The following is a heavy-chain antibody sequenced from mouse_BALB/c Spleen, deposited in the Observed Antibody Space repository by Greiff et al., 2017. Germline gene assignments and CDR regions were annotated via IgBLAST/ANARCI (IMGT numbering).Heavy chain of an antibody. CDR3: TRAKLIYYDYDFDY. D-gene: IGHD2-4*01. CDR2: IYPGNSDT. CDR1: GYTFTSYW. J-gene: IGHJ2*01. Sequence: VQLQQSGTVLARPGASVKMSCKASGYTFTSYWMHWVKQRPGQGLEWIGAIYPGNSDTSYNQKFKGKAKLTAVTSTSTAYMELSSLTNEDSAVYYCTRAKLIYYDYDFDYWGQGTTLTVSS. V-gene: IGHV1-5*01.